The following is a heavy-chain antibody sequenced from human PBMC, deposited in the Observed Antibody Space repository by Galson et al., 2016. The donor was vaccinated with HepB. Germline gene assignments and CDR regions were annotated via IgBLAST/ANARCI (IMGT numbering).Heavy chain of an antibody. J-gene: IGHJ4*02. CDR3: AKDRESSGWYGGFDF. Sequence: SLRLSCAASGFRFRNYGMNWVRQAPGKGLEWVSNINDNGGSSYHTDSVKGRFTISRDNSENTLYLQMNSLRAEDTAVYYCAKDRESSGWYGGFDFWGQEVLVTVSS. CDR2: INDNGGSS. CDR1: GFRFRNYG. V-gene: IGHV3-23*01. D-gene: IGHD6-19*01.